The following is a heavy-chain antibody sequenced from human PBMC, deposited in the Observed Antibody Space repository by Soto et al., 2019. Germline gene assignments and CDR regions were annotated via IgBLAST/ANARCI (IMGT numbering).Heavy chain of an antibody. CDR3: TTVRVHLWSTEYFDS. Sequence: EVQLVASGGGLVKPGGSLRLSCAASGFTFSNAWMNWVRQAPGKGLEWVGRIKTKTDGGTTDYAAPVKGRFTISRDDSKNTLYLQMNSLKTEDTAVYYCTTVRVHLWSTEYFDSWGQGTLVTVSS. J-gene: IGHJ4*02. D-gene: IGHD3-10*01. CDR2: IKTKTDGGTT. V-gene: IGHV3-15*01. CDR1: GFTFSNAW.